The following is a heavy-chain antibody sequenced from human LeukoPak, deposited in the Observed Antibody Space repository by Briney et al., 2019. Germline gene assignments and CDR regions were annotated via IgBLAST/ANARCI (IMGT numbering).Heavy chain of an antibody. CDR3: ARAGDHYDLDQYYFDY. CDR1: GGSISGGGYS. D-gene: IGHD3-3*01. CDR2: IYYSGST. V-gene: IGHV4-61*08. Sequence: TSETLSLTCTVSGGSISGGGYSWNWIRQPPGKGLEWIGYIYYSGSTNYNPSLKSRVTISVDTSKNQFSLKLSSVTAADTAVYYCARAGDHYDLDQYYFDYWGQGTLVTVSS. J-gene: IGHJ4*02.